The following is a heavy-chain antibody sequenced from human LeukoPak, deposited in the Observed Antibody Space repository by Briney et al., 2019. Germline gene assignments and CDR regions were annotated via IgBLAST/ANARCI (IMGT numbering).Heavy chain of an antibody. CDR1: GGSISSYY. D-gene: IGHD6-13*01. V-gene: IGHV4-59*08. Sequence: SETLSLTCTVSGGSISSYYWSWIRQPPGKGLEWIGYIYYSGSTNYNPSLKSRVTISVDTSKNQFSLKLSSVTAADTAVYYCARMVGAAAGYNWFDPWGQGTLVTVSS. CDR3: ARMVGAAAGYNWFDP. CDR2: IYYSGST. J-gene: IGHJ5*02.